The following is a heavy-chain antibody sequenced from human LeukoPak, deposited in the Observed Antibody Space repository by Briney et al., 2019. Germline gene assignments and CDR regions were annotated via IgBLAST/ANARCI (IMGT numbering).Heavy chain of an antibody. V-gene: IGHV4-59*01. CDR3: AREGRDSSGWYYLDY. CDR1: GGSISSYY. Sequence: SETLSLTCTVSGGSISSYYWSWIRQPPGKGLEWIGYIYYSGSTNYNPSLKSRVTISVDTSKNQFSLKLSSVTAADTAVYYCAREGRDSSGWYYLDYWGQGTLVTVSS. CDR2: IYYSGST. J-gene: IGHJ4*02. D-gene: IGHD6-19*01.